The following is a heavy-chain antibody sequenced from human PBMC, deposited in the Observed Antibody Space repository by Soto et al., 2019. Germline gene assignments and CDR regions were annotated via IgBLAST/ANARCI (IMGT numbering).Heavy chain of an antibody. CDR3: AKDDDSSGWYALDY. CDR1: GLAFSSSG. J-gene: IGHJ4*02. V-gene: IGHV3-30*18. CDR2: ISYDRSNK. D-gene: IGHD6-19*01. Sequence: GGSPSLSCASSGLAFSSSGLHGVRQARGKGLELGGVISYDRSNKYYADSVKGRFTISRDNYTNTLHLPMHRLRAEDTAVYYCAKDDDSSGWYALDYWGQGTLVTVSS.